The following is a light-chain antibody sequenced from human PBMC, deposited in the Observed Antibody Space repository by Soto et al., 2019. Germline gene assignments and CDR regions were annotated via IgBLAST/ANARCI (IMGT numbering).Light chain of an antibody. CDR1: QGIRNS. CDR3: QQYDEHPFT. CDR2: DAS. Sequence: DIPMTQSPSSLSASVGDRVSITCRASQGIRNSLTWFQQRPGKAPKSLIYDASSLQSGVPSKFSGSGSGTEFTLTISSLQPEDFGTYYCQQYDEHPFTFGPGNKVDFK. J-gene: IGKJ3*01. V-gene: IGKV1-16*02.